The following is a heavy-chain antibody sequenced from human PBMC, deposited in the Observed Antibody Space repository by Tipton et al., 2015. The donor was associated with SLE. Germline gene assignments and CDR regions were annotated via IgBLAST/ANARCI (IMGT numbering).Heavy chain of an antibody. D-gene: IGHD3-10*01. CDR3: ASDSPRGGFDY. Sequence: SLRLSCAASGFTFSSYSMNWVRQAPGKGLEWVSSISSSSSYIYYADSVKDRFTISRDNAKNSLYLQMDSLRAEDTTVYYCASDSPRGGFDYWGQGTLVTVSS. V-gene: IGHV3-21*01. J-gene: IGHJ4*02. CDR1: GFTFSSYS. CDR2: ISSSSSYI.